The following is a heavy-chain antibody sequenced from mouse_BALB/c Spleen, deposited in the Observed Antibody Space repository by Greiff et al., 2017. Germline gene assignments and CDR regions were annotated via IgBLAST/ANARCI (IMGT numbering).Heavy chain of an antibody. CDR1: GFTFSSYT. CDR3: TRDNYGWDV. J-gene: IGHJ1*01. Sequence: EVQLVESGGGLVKPGGSLKLSCAASGFTFSSYTMSWVRQTPEKRLEWVATISSGGSYTYYPDSVKGRFTIARDNAKNTLYLQMSSLKSEDTAMYYCTRDNYGWDVWGAGTTVTVSA. V-gene: IGHV5-6-4*01. CDR2: ISSGGSYT. D-gene: IGHD1-2*01.